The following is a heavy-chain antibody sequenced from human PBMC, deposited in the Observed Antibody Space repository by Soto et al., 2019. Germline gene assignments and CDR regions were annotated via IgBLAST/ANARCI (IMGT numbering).Heavy chain of an antibody. V-gene: IGHV4-4*07. Sequence: SETLSLTCTVSGASISGYYWSWIRKSAGKGLEWIGRIYATGTTGYNPSLKSRVMMSVDTSKKQFSLKLRSVTAADTAVYYCVRDGTKTLRDWFDPWGQGISVTVSS. D-gene: IGHD1-1*01. J-gene: IGHJ5*02. CDR3: VRDGTKTLRDWFDP. CDR1: GASISGYY. CDR2: IYATGTT.